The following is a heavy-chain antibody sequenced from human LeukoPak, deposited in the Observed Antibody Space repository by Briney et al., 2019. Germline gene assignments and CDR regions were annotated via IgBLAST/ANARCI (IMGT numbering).Heavy chain of an antibody. CDR1: GLAFGDHA. V-gene: IGHV3-49*03. Sequence: GGSLRLSCTASGLAFGDHAMGWFRQAPGKGLEWVGFIRSKPYGGTTEYAASVKGRFTISRDDSKSIAYLQMNSLKTEDTAVYYCTRDVSSSWYEGADYWGQGTLVTVSS. J-gene: IGHJ4*02. CDR2: IRSKPYGGTT. D-gene: IGHD6-13*01. CDR3: TRDVSSSWYEGADY.